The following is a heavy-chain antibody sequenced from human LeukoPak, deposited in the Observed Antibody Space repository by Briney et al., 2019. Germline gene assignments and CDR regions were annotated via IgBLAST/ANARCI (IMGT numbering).Heavy chain of an antibody. D-gene: IGHD3-10*01. CDR1: GFTFSSYE. J-gene: IGHJ4*02. Sequence: GGSLRLSCAASGFTFSSYEMNWVRQAPGKGLEWVSYISSSGSTIYYADSVKGRFTISRDNAKNSLYLQMNSLRAEDTAVYYCARGHYGSGSYYSVYWGQGTLVTVSS. CDR3: ARGHYGSGSYYSVY. V-gene: IGHV3-48*03. CDR2: ISSSGSTI.